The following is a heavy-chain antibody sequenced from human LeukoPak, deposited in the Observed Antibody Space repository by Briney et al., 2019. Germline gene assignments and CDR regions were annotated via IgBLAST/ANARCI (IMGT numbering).Heavy chain of an antibody. CDR1: GFTFSSYA. V-gene: IGHV3-30-3*01. CDR3: ARATYDYGGNSEGMGLYYMDV. J-gene: IGHJ6*03. D-gene: IGHD4-23*01. Sequence: GGSLRLSCAASGFTFSSYAMHWVRQAPGKGLEWVAVISYDGSNKYYADSVKGRFTISRDNSKNTLYLQMNSLRAEDTAVYYCARATYDYGGNSEGMGLYYMDVWGKGTTVTVSS. CDR2: ISYDGSNK.